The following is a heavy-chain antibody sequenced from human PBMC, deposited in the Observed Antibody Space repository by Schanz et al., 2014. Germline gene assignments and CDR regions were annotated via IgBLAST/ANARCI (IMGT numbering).Heavy chain of an antibody. CDR1: GGTFSSDT. CDR2: INPSGGST. V-gene: IGHV1-69*02. J-gene: IGHJ4*02. Sequence: QVHLVQSGAEVKKPGSSVKVSCKASGGTFSSDTFSWVRQAPGQGLEWMGMINPSGGSTTYAQKFQGRVTMTADKSTSTAYMELSSLRSDDTAVYYCARGRGFYDYWGQGTLVTVSS. CDR3: ARGRGFYDY. D-gene: IGHD3-10*01.